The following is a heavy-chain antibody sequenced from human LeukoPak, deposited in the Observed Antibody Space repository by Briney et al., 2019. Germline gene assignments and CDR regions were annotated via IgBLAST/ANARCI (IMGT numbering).Heavy chain of an antibody. CDR2: IYYSGST. CDR1: GGSTSSGDYY. J-gene: IGHJ4*02. V-gene: IGHV4-30-4*01. D-gene: IGHD3/OR15-3a*01. CDR3: ARDAAESSRTFDY. Sequence: SQTLSLTCTVSGGSTSSGDYYWSWIRQPPGKGLEWIGYIYYSGSTYYNPSLKSRVTISVDTSKNQFSLKLSSVTAADTAVYYCARDAAESSRTFDYWGQGTLVTVPT.